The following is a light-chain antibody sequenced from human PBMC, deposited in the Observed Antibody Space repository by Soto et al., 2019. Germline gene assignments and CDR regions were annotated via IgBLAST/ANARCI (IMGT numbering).Light chain of an antibody. J-gene: IGLJ1*01. V-gene: IGLV1-40*01. CDR2: GNS. Sequence: QSVLTQPPSVSGAPGQRVTISCSGSSSNIGAGYDVHWYQQVPGTAPKLLIYGNSNRPSGVPDRFSGSKSGNSASLAITGLQAEDEADYYCQCYDSSLSDYVFGTGTKLTVL. CDR1: SSNIGAGYD. CDR3: QCYDSSLSDYV.